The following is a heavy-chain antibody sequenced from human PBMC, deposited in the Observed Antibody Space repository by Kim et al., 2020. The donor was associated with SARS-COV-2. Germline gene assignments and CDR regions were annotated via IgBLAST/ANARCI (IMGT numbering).Heavy chain of an antibody. D-gene: IGHD3-22*01. Sequence: ASVKVSCKASGYTFTSYGISWVRQAPGQGLEWMGWISAYNGNTNYAQKLQGRVTMTTDTSTSTAYMELRSLRSDDTAVYYCARDPDPAAQSMLDYDSSGYYYALDYWGQGTLVTVSS. J-gene: IGHJ4*02. CDR3: ARDPDPAAQSMLDYDSSGYYYALDY. CDR2: ISAYNGNT. V-gene: IGHV1-18*04. CDR1: GYTFTSYG.